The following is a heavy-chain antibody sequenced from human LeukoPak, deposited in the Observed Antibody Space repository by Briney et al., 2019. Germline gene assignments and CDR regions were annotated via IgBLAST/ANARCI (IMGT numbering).Heavy chain of an antibody. V-gene: IGHV3-48*01. J-gene: IGHJ6*02. Sequence: GGSLRLSCAASGFTFNNYYMNWVRQAPGKGLEWVSYISSSSSTIYYADSVKGRFTISRDNAKNSLYLQMNSLRAEDTAVYYCARDRGCSSTSCYGYYYYGMDVWGQGTTVTVSS. CDR1: GFTFNNYY. CDR2: ISSSSSTI. D-gene: IGHD2-2*01. CDR3: ARDRGCSSTSCYGYYYYGMDV.